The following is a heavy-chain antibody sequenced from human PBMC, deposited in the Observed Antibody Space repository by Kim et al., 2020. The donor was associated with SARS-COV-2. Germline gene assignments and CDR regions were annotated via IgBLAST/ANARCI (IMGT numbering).Heavy chain of an antibody. CDR2: IYHSGST. CDR1: GYSISSGYY. Sequence: SETLSLTCTVSGYSISSGYYWGWIRQPPGKGLEWIGSIYHSGSTYYNPSLKSRVTISVDTSKNQFSLKLSSVTAADTAVYYCAGGWQWLAYYWGQGTLVTVSS. CDR3: AGGWQWLAYY. D-gene: IGHD6-19*01. V-gene: IGHV4-38-2*02. J-gene: IGHJ4*02.